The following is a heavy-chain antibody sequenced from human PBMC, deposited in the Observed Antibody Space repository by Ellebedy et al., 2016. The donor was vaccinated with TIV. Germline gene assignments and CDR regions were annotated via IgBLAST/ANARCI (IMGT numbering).Heavy chain of an antibody. CDR1: GFTFSSYS. CDR2: ISSSSSYI. CDR3: AKPLTVSPKGGMDV. Sequence: GESLKISXAASGFTFSSYSMNWVRQAPGKGLEWVSSISSSSSYIYYADSVKGRFTISRDNSKNTLYLQMNSLRAEDTAVYYCAKPLTVSPKGGMDVWGQGTTVTVSS. V-gene: IGHV3-21*04. J-gene: IGHJ6*02. D-gene: IGHD4-17*01.